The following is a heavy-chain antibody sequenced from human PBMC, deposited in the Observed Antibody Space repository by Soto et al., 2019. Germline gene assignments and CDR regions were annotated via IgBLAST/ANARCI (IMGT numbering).Heavy chain of an antibody. Sequence: PSETLSLTCTVSGGSVSSGSYYWSWIRQPPGKGLEWIGYIYYSGSTNYNPPLKSRVTISVDTSKNQFSLKLSSVAAADTAVYYCAKTNNWNYVIDYWGQGTLVTVSS. V-gene: IGHV4-61*01. CDR2: IYYSGST. J-gene: IGHJ4*02. CDR1: GGSVSSGSYY. CDR3: AKTNNWNYVIDY. D-gene: IGHD1-7*01.